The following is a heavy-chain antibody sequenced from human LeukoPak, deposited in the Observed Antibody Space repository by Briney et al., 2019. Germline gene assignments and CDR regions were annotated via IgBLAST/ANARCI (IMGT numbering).Heavy chain of an antibody. CDR2: MNPNSGNT. CDR1: GGTFSSYA. CDR3: ARGPYSYGLVYYYYMDV. Sequence: ASVKVSCKASGGTFSSYAISWVRQATGQGLEWMGWMNPNSGNTGYAQKFQGRVTMTRNTSISTAYMELSSLRSEDTAVYYCARGPYSYGLVYYYYMDVWGKGTTVTVSS. V-gene: IGHV1-8*02. J-gene: IGHJ6*03. D-gene: IGHD5-18*01.